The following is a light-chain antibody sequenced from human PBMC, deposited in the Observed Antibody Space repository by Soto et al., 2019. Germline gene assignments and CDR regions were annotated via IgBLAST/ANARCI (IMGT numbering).Light chain of an antibody. CDR2: WAS. V-gene: IGKV4-1*01. CDR1: QSVLYSSNNKNY. Sequence: DIVMTQSPDSLAVSLGERATINCKSSQSVLYSSNNKNYLAWYQQKPGQPPKLLIYWASTRESGVPDRFSGSGSGTAFTLTISSLQAEDVAVYYCQQYYSTHTFGQGTKLEIK. CDR3: QQYYSTHT. J-gene: IGKJ2*01.